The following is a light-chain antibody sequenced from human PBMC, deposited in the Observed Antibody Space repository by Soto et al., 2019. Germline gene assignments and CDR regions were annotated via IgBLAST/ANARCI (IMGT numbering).Light chain of an antibody. Sequence: EIVMTQSPATLSVSPGERATLSCRASQSVSTYFAWYQQKPGQAPRLLIHGAFTRATGIPARSSGSGSGTEFTLTISSLQSEDFAVYYCLQYNNWPYTFGQGTKVDIK. V-gene: IGKV3-15*01. J-gene: IGKJ2*01. CDR3: LQYNNWPYT. CDR1: QSVSTY. CDR2: GAF.